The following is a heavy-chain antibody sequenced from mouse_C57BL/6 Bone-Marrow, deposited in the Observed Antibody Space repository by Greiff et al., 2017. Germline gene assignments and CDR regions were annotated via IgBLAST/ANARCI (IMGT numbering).Heavy chain of an antibody. Sequence: EVQLQQSGPELVKPGASVKISCKASGYTFTDYYMNWVKQSHGKSLEWIGDINPNNGGTSYNQKFKGKATVTVDKSSSTAYMELRSLTSEDSAVYYCAPHYYGSSFQDAYWGQGTLVTVSA. D-gene: IGHD1-1*01. CDR3: APHYYGSSFQDAY. J-gene: IGHJ3*01. CDR2: INPNNGGT. CDR1: GYTFTDYY. V-gene: IGHV1-26*01.